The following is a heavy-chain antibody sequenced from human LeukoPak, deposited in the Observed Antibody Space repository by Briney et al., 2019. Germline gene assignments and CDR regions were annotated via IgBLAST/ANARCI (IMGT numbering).Heavy chain of an antibody. J-gene: IGHJ5*02. CDR3: ASRSGSGCFDP. Sequence: GGSLTLSCAPSGFTFSTYAMSWVRQAPGKGVEWVSDISGSGGRTYYADSVKGRVTINRDNSKNTLYLQMGNPRVEDTAVYYCASRSGSGCFDPWGQGTLVTVSS. CDR1: GFTFSTYA. CDR2: ISGSGGRT. D-gene: IGHD2-15*01. V-gene: IGHV3-23*01.